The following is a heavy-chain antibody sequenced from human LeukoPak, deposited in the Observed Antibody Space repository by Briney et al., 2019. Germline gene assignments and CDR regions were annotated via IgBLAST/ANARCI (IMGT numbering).Heavy chain of an antibody. D-gene: IGHD2-2*01. CDR1: GGSISSYY. CDR2: IYYSGST. CDR3: AGRQLQTPENAFDI. J-gene: IGHJ3*02. V-gene: IGHV4-59*08. Sequence: SETLSLTCTVSGGSISSYYWSWIRQPPGKGLEWIAYIYYSGSTDYNPSLKSRVTISLDTSKNQFSLKLSSVTAADTAVYYCAGRQLQTPENAFDIWGQGTMVTVSS.